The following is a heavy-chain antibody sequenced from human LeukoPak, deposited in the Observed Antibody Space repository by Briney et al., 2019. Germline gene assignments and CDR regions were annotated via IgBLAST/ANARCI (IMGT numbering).Heavy chain of an antibody. V-gene: IGHV3-72*01. CDR2: TRNKAKSYTT. Sequence: SGGSLRLSCAVSGFTFSDHFMDWVRQAPGKGLEWVGRTRNKAKSYTTEYAASVKGRFTISRDDSKSSLYLQMNSLKTDDTAVYYCARGSSDPHPHFDYWGQGSLVTVSS. D-gene: IGHD3-22*01. CDR1: GFTFSDHF. CDR3: ARGSSDPHPHFDY. J-gene: IGHJ4*02.